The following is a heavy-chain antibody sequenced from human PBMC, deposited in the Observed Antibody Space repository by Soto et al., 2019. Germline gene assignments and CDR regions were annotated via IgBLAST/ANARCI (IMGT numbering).Heavy chain of an antibody. CDR1: GFTFDDYA. CDR3: AKGVAGYYYGMDV. CDR2: ISWNSGSI. J-gene: IGHJ6*02. V-gene: IGHV3-9*01. Sequence: SLRLSCAASGFTFDDYAMHWVRQTPGKGLEWVSGISWNSGSIGYADSVKGRFTISRDNAKNSLYLQMNSLRPEDTALYYCAKGVAGYYYGMDVWGQGTTVTVS.